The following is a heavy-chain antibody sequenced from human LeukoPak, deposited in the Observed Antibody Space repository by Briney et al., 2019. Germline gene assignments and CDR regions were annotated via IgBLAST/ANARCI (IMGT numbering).Heavy chain of an antibody. Sequence: PSETLSLTCTVSGGSISSYYWSWIRQPPGKGLEWIGYIYYSGSTNYNPSLKSRVTISVDTSKNQFSLKLGSVTAADTAVYYCARSPGGLQFLLDYWGQGTLVTVSS. CDR3: ARSPGGLQFLLDY. J-gene: IGHJ4*02. CDR1: GGSISSYY. CDR2: IYYSGST. D-gene: IGHD5-24*01. V-gene: IGHV4-59*01.